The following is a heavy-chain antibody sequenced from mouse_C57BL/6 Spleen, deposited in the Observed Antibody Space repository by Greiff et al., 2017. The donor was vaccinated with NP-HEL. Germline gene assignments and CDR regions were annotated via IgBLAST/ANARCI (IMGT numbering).Heavy chain of an antibody. V-gene: IGHV6-6*01. CDR1: GFTFSDAW. CDR3: TRPRDGWYFDV. J-gene: IGHJ1*03. Sequence: EVQVVESGGGLVQPGGSMKLSCAASGFTFSDAWMDWVRQSPEKGLEWVAEIRNKANNHATYYAESVKGRFTISRDDSKSSVYLQMNSLRAEDTGIYYCTRPRDGWYFDVWGTGTTVTVSS. D-gene: IGHD2-3*01. CDR2: IRNKANNHAT.